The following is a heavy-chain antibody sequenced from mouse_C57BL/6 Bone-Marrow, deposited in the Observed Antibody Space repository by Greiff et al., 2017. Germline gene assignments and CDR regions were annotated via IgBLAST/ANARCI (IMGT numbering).Heavy chain of an antibody. V-gene: IGHV1-52*01. CDR2: IHPSDSET. D-gene: IGHD1-1*01. CDR1: GYTFTSYW. CDR3: ASPFAYDGSSYWYFDV. J-gene: IGHJ1*03. Sequence: QVQLQQPGAELVRPGSSVKLSCKASGYTFTSYWMHWVKQRPIQGLEWIGNIHPSDSETHYNQKFKDKATLTVDKSSSTAYMQLSSLTSEDSAVYYCASPFAYDGSSYWYFDVWGTGTTVTVSS.